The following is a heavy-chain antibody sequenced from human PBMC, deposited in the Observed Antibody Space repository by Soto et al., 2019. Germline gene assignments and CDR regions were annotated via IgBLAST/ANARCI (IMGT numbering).Heavy chain of an antibody. J-gene: IGHJ5*02. Sequence: SQTLSLTCAISGDSVSSKSSAWNWIRQSPSRGLDWLGRTYYRSKWSTDYAVSVKSRITINTDTSKNQFSLQLNSVTPEDTAVYYCTRALSGSYESWGQGTMVTVSS. CDR2: TYYRSKWST. CDR3: TRALSGSYES. D-gene: IGHD1-26*01. CDR1: GDSVSSKSSA. V-gene: IGHV6-1*01.